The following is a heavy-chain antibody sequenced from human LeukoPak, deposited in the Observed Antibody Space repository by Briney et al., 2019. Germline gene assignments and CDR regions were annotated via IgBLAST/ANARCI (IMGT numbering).Heavy chain of an antibody. D-gene: IGHD6-6*01. J-gene: IGHJ3*02. V-gene: IGHV4-59*01. CDR1: GGSISSYY. CDR2: IYYSGST. Sequence: SETLSLTCTVSGGSISSYYWSWIRQPPGKGLEWIGYIYYSGSTNYNPSLKSRVTISVDTSKNQFSLKLSSVTAADTAVYYCARSHIGGQLGPMFAFDIWGQGTMVTVSS. CDR3: ARSHIGGQLGPMFAFDI.